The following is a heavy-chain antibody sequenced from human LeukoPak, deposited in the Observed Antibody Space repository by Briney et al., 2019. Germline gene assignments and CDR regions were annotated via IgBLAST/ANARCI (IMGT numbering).Heavy chain of an antibody. CDR2: IYYSGNT. Sequence: SETLSLTCTVSGGSISNNYWSWIRQSPGQGLEWIGYIYYSGNTNYNPSLKSRVTISLDTSKNQFSLNLSSVTAADTAVYYCARCEFYYYYGMDVWGQGTTVTVSS. CDR3: ARCEFYYYYGMDV. J-gene: IGHJ6*02. CDR1: GGSISNNY. V-gene: IGHV4-59*08.